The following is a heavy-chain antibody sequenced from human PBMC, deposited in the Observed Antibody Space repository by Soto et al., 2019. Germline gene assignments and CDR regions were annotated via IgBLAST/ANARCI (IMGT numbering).Heavy chain of an antibody. Sequence: QVQLVPSGAEVKKPGSSVKVSCKASGGTFSSNAISWVRQAPGQALEWMGGIMPVFAIANYAQKFQGRVTITADESTSTAYMELSSLRSEDTAVYYCARARHIDGEPIRGCLDVWGQGTTVTVS. CDR1: GGTFSSNA. CDR2: IMPVFAIA. CDR3: ARARHIDGEPIRGCLDV. J-gene: IGHJ6*02. D-gene: IGHD4-17*01. V-gene: IGHV1-69*01.